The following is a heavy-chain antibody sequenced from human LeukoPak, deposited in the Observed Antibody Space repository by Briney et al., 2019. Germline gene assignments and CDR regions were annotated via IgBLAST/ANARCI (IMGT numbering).Heavy chain of an antibody. V-gene: IGHV1-18*01. D-gene: IGHD6-19*01. CDR3: ARALKYSSGWYFDY. Sequence: ASVKVSCKASGYTFTSYDINWVRQATGQGLEWMGWISAYNGNTNYAQKLQGRVTMTTDTSTSTAYMELRSLRSDDTAVYYCARALKYSSGWYFDYWGQGTLVTVSS. J-gene: IGHJ4*02. CDR2: ISAYNGNT. CDR1: GYTFTSYD.